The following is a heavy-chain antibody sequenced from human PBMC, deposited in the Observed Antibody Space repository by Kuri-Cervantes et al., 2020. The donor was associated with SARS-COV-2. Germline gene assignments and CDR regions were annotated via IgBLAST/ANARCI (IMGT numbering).Heavy chain of an antibody. Sequence: GGSLRLSCAASGFTFSGYGMHWVRQAPGKGLEWVAFIRYDGSNKYYADSVKGRFTISRDNAKNSLYLQMNSLRAEDTAVYYCARDPRYSSSWLDYWGQGTLVTVSS. CDR1: GFTFSGYG. J-gene: IGHJ4*02. CDR2: IRYDGSNK. V-gene: IGHV3-30*02. D-gene: IGHD6-6*01. CDR3: ARDPRYSSSWLDY.